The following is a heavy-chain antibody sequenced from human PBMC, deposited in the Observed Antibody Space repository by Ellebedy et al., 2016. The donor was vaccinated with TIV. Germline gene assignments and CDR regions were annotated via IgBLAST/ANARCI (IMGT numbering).Heavy chain of an antibody. J-gene: IGHJ5*02. CDR3: AKDAREKAQISWEHES. CDR1: GFTFSTYW. D-gene: IGHD5-24*01. V-gene: IGHV3-7*01. Sequence: PGGSLRLSCAASGFTFSTYWMSWVRQAPGKGLEWVANIKEDGSDITYADSVKGRFTISRDNSKNTLYLQMNSLRAEDTAVYYCAKDAREKAQISWEHESWGQGTLVTVSS. CDR2: IKEDGSDI.